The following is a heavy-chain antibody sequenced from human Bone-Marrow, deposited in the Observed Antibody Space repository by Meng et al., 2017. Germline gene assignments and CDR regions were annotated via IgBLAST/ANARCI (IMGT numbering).Heavy chain of an antibody. Sequence: EVQLVESGGGLVQPGGSLKLSCAAFGFTFIGSAMHWVRQASGKGLEWVGRIRSKANSYATAYAASVKGRFTISRDDSKNTAYLQMNSLKTEDTAVYYCTLTVTTQFDYWGQGTLVTVSS. D-gene: IGHD4-17*01. CDR2: IRSKANSYAT. CDR1: GFTFIGSA. J-gene: IGHJ4*02. CDR3: TLTVTTQFDY. V-gene: IGHV3-73*02.